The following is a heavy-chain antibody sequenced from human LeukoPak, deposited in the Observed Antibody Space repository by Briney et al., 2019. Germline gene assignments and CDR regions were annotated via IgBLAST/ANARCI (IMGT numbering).Heavy chain of an antibody. CDR1: GYTLTDYY. D-gene: IGHD1-26*01. Sequence: ASVKVSCKASGYTLTDYYMHWVRQAPGQGLEWMGWINPKSGGTNYAQKFQGSVTMTRDTSISTAYMELSRLRSDDTAVYYCAREGVSWELGYWGQGTLVSVS. J-gene: IGHJ4*02. CDR3: AREGVSWELGY. CDR2: INPKSGGT. V-gene: IGHV1-2*02.